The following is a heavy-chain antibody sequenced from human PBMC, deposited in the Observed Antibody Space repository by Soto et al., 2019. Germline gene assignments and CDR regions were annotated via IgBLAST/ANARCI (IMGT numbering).Heavy chain of an antibody. CDR1: GDSVSIGDYD. CDR3: ARIPVDTSMLYWSDP. V-gene: IGHV4-61*08. D-gene: IGHD5-18*01. Sequence: SEALCVTCSFSGDSVSIGDYDWSWIRQPPGKGLEWIGHVYFSGSTNYIPSLKSRLTMSVDTAKNQFSLKLNSVTAADTAVYYCARIPVDTSMLYWSDPWGHGTQVTVSS. J-gene: IGHJ5*02. CDR2: VYFSGST.